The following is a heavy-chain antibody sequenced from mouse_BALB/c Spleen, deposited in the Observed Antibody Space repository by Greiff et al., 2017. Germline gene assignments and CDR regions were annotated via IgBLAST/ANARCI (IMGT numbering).Heavy chain of an antibody. D-gene: IGHD2-4*01. CDR3: ARDDYDYESAY. Sequence: EVQLQQSGPGLVKPSQSLSLTCSVTGYSITSGYYWNWIRQFPGNKLEWMGYISYDGSNNYNPSLKNRISITRDTSKNQFFLKLNSVTTEDTATYYCARDDYDYESAYWGQGTLVTVSA. CDR1: GYSITSGYY. V-gene: IGHV3-6*02. J-gene: IGHJ3*01. CDR2: ISYDGSN.